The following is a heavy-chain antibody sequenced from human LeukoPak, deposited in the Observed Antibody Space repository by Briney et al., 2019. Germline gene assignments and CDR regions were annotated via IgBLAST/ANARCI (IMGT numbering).Heavy chain of an antibody. CDR1: GGSISSYY. D-gene: IGHD6-13*01. J-gene: IGHJ5*02. V-gene: IGHV4-59*01. CDR3: ARVSSSRYGGNWFDP. CDR2: IYYSGST. Sequence: PSETLSLTCTVSGGSISSYYWSWIRQPPGKGLEWIGYIYYSGSTNYNPSLKSRVTISVDTSKNQFSLKLSSVTAADTAVYYCARVSSSRYGGNWFDPWGQGTLITVSS.